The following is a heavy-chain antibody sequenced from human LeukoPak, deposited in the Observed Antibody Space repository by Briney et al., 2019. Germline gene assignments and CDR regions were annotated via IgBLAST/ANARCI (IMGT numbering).Heavy chain of an antibody. CDR3: AKDSEEEDYYGMDV. Sequence: GGSLRLSCAASGFTFSSYAMSWVRQAPGKGLEWVSAISGSGGSTYYADSVKGRFTISRDNSKNTLYLQMNSLRAEDTAVYYCAKDSEEEDYYGMDVWGQGTTVTVSS. V-gene: IGHV3-23*01. D-gene: IGHD1-26*01. CDR2: ISGSGGST. J-gene: IGHJ6*02. CDR1: GFTFSSYA.